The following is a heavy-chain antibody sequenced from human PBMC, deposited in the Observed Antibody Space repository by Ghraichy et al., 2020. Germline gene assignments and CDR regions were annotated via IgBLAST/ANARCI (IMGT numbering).Heavy chain of an antibody. CDR3: ARGPGTNSDY. Sequence: GSLSLTCTVSGASITNTTYYWGWVRQPPGRGLEWIGTIYYSGSTFYNPSLKSRVTISLDASRNQFALRLSSVAAADTAVYYCARGPGTNSDYWGQGTLVTVSS. V-gene: IGHV4-39*06. CDR2: IYYSGST. CDR1: GASITNTTYY. J-gene: IGHJ4*02. D-gene: IGHD1-1*01.